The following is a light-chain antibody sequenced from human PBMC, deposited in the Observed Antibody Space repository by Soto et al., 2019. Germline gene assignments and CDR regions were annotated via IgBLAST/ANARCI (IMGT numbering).Light chain of an antibody. CDR2: VNSDGSH. Sequence: QSVLTQSPSASASLGASVKLTCSLSSEYSSYAIAWHQQQPEKGPRYLMKVNSDGSHSKGDGIPDRFSGSSSGAALYLTISSLQSEDEADYYCQTWGTGIRVFGGGTKLTVL. CDR3: QTWGTGIRV. V-gene: IGLV4-69*01. J-gene: IGLJ3*02. CDR1: SEYSSYA.